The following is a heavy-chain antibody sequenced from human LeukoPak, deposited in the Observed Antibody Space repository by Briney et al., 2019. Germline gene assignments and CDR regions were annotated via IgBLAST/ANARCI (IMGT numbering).Heavy chain of an antibody. V-gene: IGHV3-7*01. CDR2: IKQDGSEK. CDR1: EFTFISYW. Sequence: GGPRRLSCPAPEFTFISYWMSWVRQAQGKGLGWVANIKQDGSEKYYVDSVKGRFTISRDNAKNSLYLQMNSLRAEDTAVYYCARKGRWLHPIDYWGQGTLVTVSS. J-gene: IGHJ4*02. D-gene: IGHD5-24*01. CDR3: ARKGRWLHPIDY.